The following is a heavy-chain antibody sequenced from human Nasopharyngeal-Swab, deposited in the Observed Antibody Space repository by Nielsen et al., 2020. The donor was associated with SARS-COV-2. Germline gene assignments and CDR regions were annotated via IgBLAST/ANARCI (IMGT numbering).Heavy chain of an antibody. Sequence: ASVKVSCKASGYTFTNYGITWVRQAPGQGLEWMGRINPNSGGTNYAQKFQGRVTMTRDTSISTAYMELSRLRSDDTAVYYCARGTTDLDYWGQGTLVTVSS. CDR3: ARGTTDLDY. J-gene: IGHJ4*02. D-gene: IGHD4-17*01. CDR1: GYTFTNYG. CDR2: INPNSGGT. V-gene: IGHV1-2*06.